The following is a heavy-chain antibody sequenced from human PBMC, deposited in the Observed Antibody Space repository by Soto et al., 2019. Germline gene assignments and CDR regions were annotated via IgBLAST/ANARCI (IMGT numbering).Heavy chain of an antibody. CDR3: VRGYEQWELLRGEVDY. CDR2: ISYDGSNK. D-gene: IGHD1-26*01. V-gene: IGHV3-30-3*01. CDR1: GFTFSSYA. J-gene: IGHJ4*02. Sequence: QVQLVESGGGVVQPGRSLRLSCAASGFTFSSYAMHWVRQAPGKGLEWVAVISYDGSNKYYADSVKGRFTISRDNSKNTLYLQMNSLRAEDTAVYYCVRGYEQWELLRGEVDYWGQGTLVTVSS.